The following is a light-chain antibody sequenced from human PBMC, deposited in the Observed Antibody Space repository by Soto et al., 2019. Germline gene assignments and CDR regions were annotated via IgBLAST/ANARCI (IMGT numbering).Light chain of an antibody. CDR2: DAS. CDR3: QQYDNLFT. CDR1: QNINNY. Sequence: DIQMTQSPSILSASVGDRFTITCQASQNINNYLNWYQQKPGRAPKLLIYDASNLETGVPSRFSGSGSGTDFTFTISSLQPEDIATYYCQQYDNLFTFGPGTKVDIK. V-gene: IGKV1-33*01. J-gene: IGKJ3*01.